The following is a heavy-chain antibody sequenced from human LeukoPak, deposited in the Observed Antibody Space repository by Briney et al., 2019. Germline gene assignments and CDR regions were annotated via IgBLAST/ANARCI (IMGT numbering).Heavy chain of an antibody. V-gene: IGHV3-23*01. D-gene: IGHD2-2*01. CDR3: AKRPDCSTTNCFRFEY. Sequence: GGSLRLSCAASGFTFSSYAMNWVRQAPGKGLEWVSGIIGSGGSTYYADSVKGRLTISRDNSKNTLYLQMNSLRAEDTAVYYCAKRPDCSTTNCFRFEYWGQGTLVTVSS. CDR1: GFTFSSYA. J-gene: IGHJ4*02. CDR2: IIGSGGST.